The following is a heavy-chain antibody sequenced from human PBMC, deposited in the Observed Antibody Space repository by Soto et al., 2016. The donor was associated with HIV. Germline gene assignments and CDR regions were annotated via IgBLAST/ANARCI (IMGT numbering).Heavy chain of an antibody. CDR2: ISGSGGST. CDR3: ATSWRRITIIVDDAFDI. Sequence: EVQLLESGGGLVQPGGSLRLSCAASGFTFSSYAMSWVRQAPGKGLEWVSAISGSGGSTYYADSVKGRFTLSRDNSKNTLYLQMNSLRAEDTAVYYCATSWRRITIIVDDAFDIWGQGTMVTVSS. V-gene: IGHV3-23*01. D-gene: IGHD3-22*01. J-gene: IGHJ3*02. CDR1: GFTFSSYA.